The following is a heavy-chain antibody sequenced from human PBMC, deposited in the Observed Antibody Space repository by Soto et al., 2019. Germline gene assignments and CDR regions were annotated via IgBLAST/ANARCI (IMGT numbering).Heavy chain of an antibody. D-gene: IGHD1-26*01. CDR3: ARDAAVGLFDY. CDR2: IISIFGTA. Sequence: SMKVSFQASGGTFSNYAIHWVPQAPGQGLEWMGGIISIFGTANYAQKLQGRVTMTTDTSTSTAYMELRSLRSDDTAVYYCARDAAVGLFDYWGQGTLVTVSS. J-gene: IGHJ4*02. V-gene: IGHV1-69*05. CDR1: GGTFSNYA.